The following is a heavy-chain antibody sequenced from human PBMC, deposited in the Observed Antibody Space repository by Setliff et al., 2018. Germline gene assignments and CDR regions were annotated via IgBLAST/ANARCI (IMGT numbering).Heavy chain of an antibody. CDR2: IYYTGNT. V-gene: IGHV4-59*01. D-gene: IGHD3-16*02. J-gene: IGHJ6*02. Sequence: SETLSLTCTVSGGSLRNYYWSWIRQPPGKGLEWIGYIYYTGNTNYNSSLKSRVTISVDMSRNQVSLKLNSVTAAGTAVYFCARDRSAYRYGLDVWGLGTTVTVSS. CDR1: GGSLRNYY. CDR3: ARDRSAYRYGLDV.